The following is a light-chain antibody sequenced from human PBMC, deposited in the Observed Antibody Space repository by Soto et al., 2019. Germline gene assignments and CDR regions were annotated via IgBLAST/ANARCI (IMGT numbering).Light chain of an antibody. CDR3: QQYNNWPRT. CDR2: GAY. Sequence: EIVLTQSPGTLSLSPVERATLSCRASQSVSSNLAWYQQKPGQAPRILIYGAYTRATGIPARFSGSGSGTEFTLTIRSLQSEDFAVYYCQQYNNWPRTFGQGTKLDIK. V-gene: IGKV3-15*01. CDR1: QSVSSN. J-gene: IGKJ1*01.